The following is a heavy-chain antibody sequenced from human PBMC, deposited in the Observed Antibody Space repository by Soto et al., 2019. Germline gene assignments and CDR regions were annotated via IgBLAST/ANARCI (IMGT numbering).Heavy chain of an antibody. CDR3: ARIEYYDILTGFPPFDY. CDR1: GYTFTSYG. J-gene: IGHJ4*02. Sequence: ASVKVSCKASGYTFTSYGISWVRQAPGQGLEWMGWISAYNGNTNYAQKLPGRVTMTTDTSTSTAYMELRSLRSDDTAVYYCARIEYYDILTGFPPFDYWGQGTLVTVSS. D-gene: IGHD3-9*01. V-gene: IGHV1-18*01. CDR2: ISAYNGNT.